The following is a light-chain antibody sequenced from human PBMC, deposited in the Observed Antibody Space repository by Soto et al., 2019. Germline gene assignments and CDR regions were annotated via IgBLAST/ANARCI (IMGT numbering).Light chain of an antibody. CDR2: EVT. J-gene: IGLJ1*01. CDR3: TSYTSSSTQV. V-gene: IGLV2-14*03. Sequence: QSVLTQPASVSGSPGQSITISCTGTSSDVGGYDYVSWYQQHPGTAPRLIIYEVTNRPSGVSNRFSGSKSGNMASLTISGLQAEDEADYCCTSYTSSSTQVFGTGTKVTVL. CDR1: SSDVGGYDY.